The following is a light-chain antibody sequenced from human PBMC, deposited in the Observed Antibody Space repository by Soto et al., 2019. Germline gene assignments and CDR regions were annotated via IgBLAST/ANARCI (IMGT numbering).Light chain of an antibody. V-gene: IGKV1-17*01. CDR1: QAIRID. J-gene: IGKJ4*01. CDR2: AAS. Sequence: DIQMTQSPSSLSASVGDRVTITCRASQAIRIDLSWYQQKPGEAPKRLIYAASSLQSGVPSRFSGSGSGTEFTLTISSLQPEDFATYYCLQHNSPPLTFGGGTKVEIK. CDR3: LQHNSPPLT.